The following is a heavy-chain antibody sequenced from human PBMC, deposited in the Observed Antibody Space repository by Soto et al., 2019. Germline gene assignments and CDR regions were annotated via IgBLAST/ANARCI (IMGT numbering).Heavy chain of an antibody. V-gene: IGHV4-39*01. CDR3: ARLGSSGWYQGSYFDY. CDR2: ILYSGSI. D-gene: IGHD6-19*01. CDR1: GGSITRNNHY. Sequence: QLQLQESGPGLVKPSETLSLTCTVSGGSITRNNHYWGWIRQSPGKGREWIGSILYSGSINYNPSLKSRVTISVETSKNQFSLKMSSVTAADTAVYYCARLGSSGWYQGSYFDYWGQGTLVTVSS. J-gene: IGHJ4*02.